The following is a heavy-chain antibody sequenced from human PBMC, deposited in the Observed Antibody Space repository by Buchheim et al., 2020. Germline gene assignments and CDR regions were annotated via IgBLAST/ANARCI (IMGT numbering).Heavy chain of an antibody. Sequence: QVQLVQSGAEVKKPGASVKASCKASGYTFTSYYMHWVRQAPGQGLEWMGIINPSGGSTSYAQKFQGRVTMTRDTSTSTVYMELGSLRSEDTAVYYCARDLYGGNEEREFDYWGQGTL. CDR2: INPSGGST. CDR3: ARDLYGGNEEREFDY. CDR1: GYTFTSYY. J-gene: IGHJ4*02. D-gene: IGHD4-23*01. V-gene: IGHV1-46*01.